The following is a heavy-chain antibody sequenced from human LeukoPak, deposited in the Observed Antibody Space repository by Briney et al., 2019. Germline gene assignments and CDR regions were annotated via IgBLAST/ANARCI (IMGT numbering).Heavy chain of an antibody. CDR2: INPGGRST. CDR1: GYTFTNYY. D-gene: IGHD3-10*01. CDR3: ATPGEASPVAFDI. J-gene: IGHJ3*02. V-gene: IGHV1-46*01. Sequence: GASVKVSCKASGYTFTNYYIHWVRQAPGQGLEWMGIINPGGRSTSYAQKFQGRVTMTRDTSTSTVYMELSSLRSEDTAVYYCATPGEASPVAFDIWGQGTMVTVSS.